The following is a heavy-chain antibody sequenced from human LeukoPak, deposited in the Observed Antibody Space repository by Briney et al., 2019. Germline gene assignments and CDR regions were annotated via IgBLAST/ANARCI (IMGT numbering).Heavy chain of an antibody. J-gene: IGHJ4*02. CDR3: ARGKNYYVSSGYYAY. Sequence: GASVKVSCKASGYTFTSYYMHWVRQAPGQGLEWMGIINPSGGSTSYAQKFQGRVTMTRNTSISTAYMELSSLRSEDTAVYYCARGKNYYVSSGYYAYWGQGTLVTVSS. CDR2: INPSGGST. V-gene: IGHV1-46*01. D-gene: IGHD3-22*01. CDR1: GYTFTSYY.